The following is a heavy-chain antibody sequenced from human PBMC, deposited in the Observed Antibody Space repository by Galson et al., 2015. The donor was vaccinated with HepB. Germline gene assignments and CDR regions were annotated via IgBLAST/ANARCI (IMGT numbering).Heavy chain of an antibody. CDR3: AKVRGGIAAAGPPRGSSFDY. D-gene: IGHD6-13*01. Sequence: SLRLSCAASGFTFSSYGMHWVRQAPGKRLEWVAVISYDGSNKYYADSVKGRFTISRDNSKNTLYLQMNSLRAEDTAVYYCAKVRGGIAAAGPPRGSSFDYWGQGTLVTVSS. J-gene: IGHJ4*02. CDR2: ISYDGSNK. CDR1: GFTFSSYG. V-gene: IGHV3-30*18.